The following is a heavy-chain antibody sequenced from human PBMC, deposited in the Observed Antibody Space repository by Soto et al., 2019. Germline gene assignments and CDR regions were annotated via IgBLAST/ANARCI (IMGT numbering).Heavy chain of an antibody. CDR3: AKDSQWGSGSYVSMYYYYGMDV. V-gene: IGHV3-30*18. CDR2: ISYDGSNK. D-gene: IGHD3-10*01. Sequence: GGSLRLSCAASGFTFSSYGMHWVRQAPGKGLEWVAVISYDGSNKYYADSVKGRFTISRDNSKNTLYLQMNSLRAEDTAVYYCAKDSQWGSGSYVSMYYYYGMDVWGQGTTVTVSS. J-gene: IGHJ6*02. CDR1: GFTFSSYG.